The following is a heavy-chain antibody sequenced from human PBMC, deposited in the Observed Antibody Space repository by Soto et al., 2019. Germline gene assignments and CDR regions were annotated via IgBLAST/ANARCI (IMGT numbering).Heavy chain of an antibody. D-gene: IGHD6-13*01. CDR1: GGSISSGGYY. V-gene: IGHV4-31*03. J-gene: IGHJ3*02. CDR3: ATHLGAAGYAVDI. Sequence: QVQLQESGPGLVKPSQTLSLTCTVSGGSISSGGYYWSWIRQHPGKGLDWIGYIYYSGSTYYNPSLKSRVTISVDTSKNHFSLTLSSVTAADTAVYYWATHLGAAGYAVDIWGQGTMVTVSS. CDR2: IYYSGST.